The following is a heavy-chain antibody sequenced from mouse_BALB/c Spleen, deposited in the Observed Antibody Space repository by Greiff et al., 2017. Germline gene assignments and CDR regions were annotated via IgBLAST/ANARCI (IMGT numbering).Heavy chain of an antibody. CDR3: ARDSYYGHYAMDY. CDR1: GFTFSSYA. D-gene: IGHD1-2*01. J-gene: IGHJ4*01. Sequence: EVKLMESGGGLVKPGGSLKLSCAASGFTFSSYAMSWVRQSPEKRLEWVAEISSGGSYTYYPDTVTGRFTISRDNAKNTLYLEMSSLRSEDTAMYYCARDSYYGHYAMDYWGQGTSVTVSS. CDR2: ISSGGSYT. V-gene: IGHV5-9-4*01.